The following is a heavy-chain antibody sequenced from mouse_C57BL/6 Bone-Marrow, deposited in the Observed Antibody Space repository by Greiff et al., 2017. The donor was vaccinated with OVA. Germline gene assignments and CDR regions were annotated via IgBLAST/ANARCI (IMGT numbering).Heavy chain of an antibody. CDR3: VRQTTGAMDY. CDR2: IRSKSNNYAT. CDR1: GFSFNTYA. V-gene: IGHV10-1*01. J-gene: IGHJ4*01. D-gene: IGHD1-1*01. Sequence: EVQLVESGGGLVQPKGSLKLSCAASGFSFNTYAMNWVRQAPGKGLEWVARIRSKSNNYATYYADSVRDRFTISRDDSESMLYLQMNNLKTEDTAMYYCVRQTTGAMDYWGQGTSVTVSS.